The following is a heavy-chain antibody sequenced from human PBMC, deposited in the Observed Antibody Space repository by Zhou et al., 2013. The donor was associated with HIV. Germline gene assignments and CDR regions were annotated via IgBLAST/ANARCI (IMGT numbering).Heavy chain of an antibody. Sequence: QVQLVQSGAEVKKPGASVKVSCKVSGHTLGEYSIHWVRQAPGKGLEWMGGFDPEDGETFYAQKFQGRVTVTEDKSTDTGYMELSSLTSEDTAMYYCATHLSYYDFWSGYYTYWGQGTLVTVSS. CDR1: GHTLGEYS. CDR2: FDPEDGET. D-gene: IGHD3-3*01. V-gene: IGHV1-24*01. CDR3: ATHLSYYDFWSGYYTY. J-gene: IGHJ4*02.